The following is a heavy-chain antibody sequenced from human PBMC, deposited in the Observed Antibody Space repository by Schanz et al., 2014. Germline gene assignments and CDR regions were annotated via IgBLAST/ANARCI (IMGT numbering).Heavy chain of an antibody. V-gene: IGHV3-30*19. CDR2: ISYDGSNK. CDR3: ARDRGYCSGGSCLTFDY. Sequence: QVQLVESGGGVVQPGTSLILSCSVSGFSLNTYGIHWFRQPAGKGLEWVAVISYDGSNKYYADSVKGRFTISRDNSKNTLYLQMNTLRAEDTAVYYCARDRGYCSGGSCLTFDYWGQGTLVTVSS. CDR1: GFSLNTYG. D-gene: IGHD2-15*01. J-gene: IGHJ4*02.